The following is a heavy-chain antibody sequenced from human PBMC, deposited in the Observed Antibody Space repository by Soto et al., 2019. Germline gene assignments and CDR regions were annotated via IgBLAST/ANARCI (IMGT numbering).Heavy chain of an antibody. CDR3: ARLVCSGDSCYSHVDY. J-gene: IGHJ4*02. CDR2: IYPYNGNT. Sequence: ASGKVSCKASGGTFSSYAISWVRQSPVQGLECMGCIYPYNGNTEYAQKLQCRVTITTDTATVTAYMELSILTSHDTPAYCLARLVCSGDSCYSHVDYCGQGTQVTVSS. D-gene: IGHD2-15*01. V-gene: IGHV1-18*01. CDR1: GGTFSSYA.